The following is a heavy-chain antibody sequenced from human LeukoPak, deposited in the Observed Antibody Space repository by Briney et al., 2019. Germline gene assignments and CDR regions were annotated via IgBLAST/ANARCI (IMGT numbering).Heavy chain of an antibody. Sequence: PGRSLRLSCAASGFTFDDYAMHWVRQAPGKGLEWVSGISWSSGSIGYADSVKGRFTISRDNAKNSLYLQMNSLRAEDTALYYCAKDSYYDSSGYFDYWGQGTLVTVSS. V-gene: IGHV3-9*01. CDR3: AKDSYYDSSGYFDY. CDR2: ISWSSGSI. CDR1: GFTFDDYA. D-gene: IGHD3-22*01. J-gene: IGHJ4*02.